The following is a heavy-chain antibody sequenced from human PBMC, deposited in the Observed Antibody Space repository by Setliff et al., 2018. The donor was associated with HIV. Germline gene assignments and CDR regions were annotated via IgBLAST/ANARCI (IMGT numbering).Heavy chain of an antibody. V-gene: IGHV4-59*01. Sequence: SETLSLTCTVSGGSISSDYWSWIRQPPGKGLEWIGYIYYSGSTNSNPSLKSRVTISVATSKNQFSLKLNSVTTADTAVYYCARSRTSSGYYGVTGYGMDVWGQGTTVTVSS. D-gene: IGHD3-22*01. CDR2: IYYSGST. J-gene: IGHJ6*02. CDR1: GGSISSDY. CDR3: ARSRTSSGYYGVTGYGMDV.